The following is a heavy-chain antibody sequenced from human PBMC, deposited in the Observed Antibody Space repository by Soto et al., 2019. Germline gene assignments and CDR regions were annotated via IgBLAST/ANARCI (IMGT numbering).Heavy chain of an antibody. J-gene: IGHJ4*02. Sequence: SETLSLTCTVSGGSISSYYWSWIRQPPGKGLEWIGYIYYSGSTNYNPSLKSRVTISVDMSKNQFSLKLSSVTAADTAVYYCATTLGAWFGELSFDYWGQGTLVTVSS. CDR1: GGSISSYY. CDR3: ATTLGAWFGELSFDY. D-gene: IGHD3-10*01. CDR2: IYYSGST. V-gene: IGHV4-59*08.